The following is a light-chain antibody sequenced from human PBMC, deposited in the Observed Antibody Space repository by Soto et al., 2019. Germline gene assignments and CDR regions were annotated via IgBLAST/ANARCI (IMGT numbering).Light chain of an antibody. CDR2: DAS. CDR1: QSVSNN. Sequence: ILMPQSPATLSVSPGERATLSCRASQSVSNNLAWYQQKPGQAPRLLIYDASTRATGIPARFSGSGSGTEFTLTTSGLQSEDFAVYYCQQYNNWPPWTFGQGTKVEIK. CDR3: QQYNNWPPWT. J-gene: IGKJ1*01. V-gene: IGKV3-15*01.